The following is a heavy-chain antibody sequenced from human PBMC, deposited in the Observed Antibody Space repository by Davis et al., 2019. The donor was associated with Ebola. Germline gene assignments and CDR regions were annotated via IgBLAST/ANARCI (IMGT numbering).Heavy chain of an antibody. D-gene: IGHD3-10*01. CDR1: GYSFTNYW. Sequence: GESLKISCKGSGYSFTNYWIGWVRQMPGKGLEWMGIIYPGDSDTRYNPSFQGQVTISADKSISTAYLQWSSLKASDTAMYYCARQGSYYGSGSYYNGMDVWGQGTTVTVSS. J-gene: IGHJ6*02. CDR2: IYPGDSDT. CDR3: ARQGSYYGSGSYYNGMDV. V-gene: IGHV5-51*01.